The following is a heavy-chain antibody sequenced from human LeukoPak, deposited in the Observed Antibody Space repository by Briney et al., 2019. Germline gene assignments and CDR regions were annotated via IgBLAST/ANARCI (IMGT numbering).Heavy chain of an antibody. CDR3: ARDLDSSGWYILLVDAFDI. V-gene: IGHV3-23*01. D-gene: IGHD6-19*01. CDR2: ISGSGGST. Sequence: GGSLRLSCAASGFTFSSYAMSWVRQAPGKGLEWVSAISGSGGSTYYADSVKGRFTISRDNSKNTLYLQMNSLRAEDTAVYYCARDLDSSGWYILLVDAFDIWGQGTMVAVSS. J-gene: IGHJ3*02. CDR1: GFTFSSYA.